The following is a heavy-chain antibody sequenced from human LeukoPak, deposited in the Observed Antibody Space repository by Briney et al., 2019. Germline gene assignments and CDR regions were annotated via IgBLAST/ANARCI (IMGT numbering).Heavy chain of an antibody. Sequence: GRSLRLSCAASGFTFNIFGIHWVRQAPGKGLEWVAAISPDGNLEYYTESVKGRFTVSRDNSNNIIYLQMNSLRGEDSAVYYCAKINNYDDYWGQGTLVTVSS. D-gene: IGHD3-22*01. J-gene: IGHJ4*02. CDR2: ISPDGNLE. CDR3: AKINNYDDY. V-gene: IGHV3-30*18. CDR1: GFTFNIFG.